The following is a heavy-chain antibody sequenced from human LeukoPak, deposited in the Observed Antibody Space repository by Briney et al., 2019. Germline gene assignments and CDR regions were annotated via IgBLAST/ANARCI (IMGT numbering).Heavy chain of an antibody. CDR3: ARVLTTVTPNYYYYYGMDV. J-gene: IGHJ6*02. Sequence: AGGSLRLSCAASGFTFSSYWMSWVRQAPGKGLEWAANIKQDGSEKYYVDSVKGRFTISRDNAKNSLYLQMNSLRAEDTAVYYCARVLTTVTPNYYYYYGMDVWGQGTTVTVSS. D-gene: IGHD4-11*01. CDR1: GFTFSSYW. V-gene: IGHV3-7*01. CDR2: IKQDGSEK.